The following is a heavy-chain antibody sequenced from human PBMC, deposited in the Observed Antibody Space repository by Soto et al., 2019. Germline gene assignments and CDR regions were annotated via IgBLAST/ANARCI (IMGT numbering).Heavy chain of an antibody. J-gene: IGHJ4*02. Sequence: QVQLVQSGAEVKKPGSSVKVSCKASGGTFSSYAISWVRQAPGQGLEWMGGIIPIFGTANYAQKFQGRVTITADESTSTAYMELSSLRSEDTAVYYCARAGGRGYGSGGSCYSFDYWGQGTLVTVSS. CDR2: IIPIFGTA. CDR1: GGTFSSYA. V-gene: IGHV1-69*01. CDR3: ARAGGRGYGSGGSCYSFDY. D-gene: IGHD2-15*01.